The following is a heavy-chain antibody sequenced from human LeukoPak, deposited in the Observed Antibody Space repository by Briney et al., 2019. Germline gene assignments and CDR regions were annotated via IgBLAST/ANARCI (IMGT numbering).Heavy chain of an antibody. CDR2: ISYSGST. J-gene: IGHJ4*02. V-gene: IGHV4-59*01. D-gene: IGHD6-25*01. CDR1: SGSIRFYS. CDR3: ARYTSSGLMY. Sequence: SETLSLTCTVSSGSIRFYSWSWIRQSPGKGLECIGFISYSGSTNYNPSLKSRVTISVDTSTNQFSLKLNSVTAADTAVYYCARYTSSGLMYWGQGTQVTVSS.